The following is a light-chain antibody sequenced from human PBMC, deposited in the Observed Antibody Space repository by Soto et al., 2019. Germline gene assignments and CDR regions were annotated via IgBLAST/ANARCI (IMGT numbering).Light chain of an antibody. Sequence: QSVLTQPASVSGSPGQSITISCTGTSSDVGGYDYVSWYQQCPGKAPKLLIYEVSDRPSGVSDRFSGSKSGNTASLTISGLQADDEGDYYCSSFSSTNTVTWVFGGGTKLTVL. V-gene: IGLV2-14*01. CDR1: SSDVGGYDY. J-gene: IGLJ3*02. CDR3: SSFSSTNTVTWV. CDR2: EVS.